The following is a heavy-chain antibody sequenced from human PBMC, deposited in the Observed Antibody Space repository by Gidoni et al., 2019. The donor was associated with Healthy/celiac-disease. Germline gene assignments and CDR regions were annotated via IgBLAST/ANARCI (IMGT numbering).Heavy chain of an antibody. CDR3: TTGEY. V-gene: IGHV3-15*01. Sequence: EVQRVESGGGVVKPGGSLRLSCAVSGFTFTNAWMSWVRQGPGKGLEWVGRIKSKTDGGTTDYAAPVKSRFTISRDDSKYTVYLQMHSLKTEDTAVYYCTTGEYWGQGTLVTVSS. J-gene: IGHJ4*02. CDR1: GFTFTNAW. CDR2: IKSKTDGGTT.